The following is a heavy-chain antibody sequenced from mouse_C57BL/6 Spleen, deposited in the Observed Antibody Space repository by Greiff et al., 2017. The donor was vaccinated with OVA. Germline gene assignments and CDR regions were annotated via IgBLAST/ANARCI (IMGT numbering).Heavy chain of an antibody. CDR1: GYSITSGYY. J-gene: IGHJ2*01. CDR3: ARDQDDSHFDY. D-gene: IGHD2-4*01. CDR2: ISYDGSN. Sequence: EVQRVESGPGLVKPSQSLSLTCSVTGYSITSGYYWNWIRQFPGNKLEWMGYISYDGSNNYNPSLKNRISITRDTSKNQFFLKLNSVTTEDTATYYCARDQDDSHFDYWGQGTTLTVSS. V-gene: IGHV3-6*01.